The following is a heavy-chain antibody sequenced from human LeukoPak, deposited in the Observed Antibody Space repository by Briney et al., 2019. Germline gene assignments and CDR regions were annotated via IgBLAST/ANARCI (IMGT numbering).Heavy chain of an antibody. V-gene: IGHV1-18*01. CDR1: GYTFTNYG. J-gene: IGHJ4*02. CDR2: IIVYNGNT. D-gene: IGHD4/OR15-4a*01. CDR3: AIDEPNYAPYDFDY. Sequence: ASVKVSCKASGYTFTNYGVSWVRQAPGQGLEWMGWIIVYNGNTNYAQKLQGRVTMTTDTSTSTAYMELRSLRSDDTAVYYCAIDEPNYAPYDFDYWGQGILVTVSS.